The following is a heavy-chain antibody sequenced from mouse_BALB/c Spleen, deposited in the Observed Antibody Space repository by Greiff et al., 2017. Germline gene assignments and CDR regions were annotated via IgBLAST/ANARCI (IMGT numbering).Heavy chain of an antibody. J-gene: IGHJ4*01. V-gene: IGHV5-12-2*01. Sequence: EVQLQESGGGLVQPGGSLKLSCAASGFTFSSYSMSWVRQTPEKRLEWVAYISNGGGSTYYPDTVKGRFTISRDNAKNTLYLQMSSLKSEDTAMYYCARHRGDYDGYYEIYYAMDYWGQGTSVTVSA. CDR2: ISNGGGST. CDR3: ARHRGDYDGYYEIYYAMDY. D-gene: IGHD2-3*01. CDR1: GFTFSSYS.